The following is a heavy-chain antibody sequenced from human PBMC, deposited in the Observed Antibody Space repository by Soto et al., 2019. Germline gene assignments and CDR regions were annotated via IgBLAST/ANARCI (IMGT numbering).Heavy chain of an antibody. V-gene: IGHV4-34*01. Sequence: SETLSLTCAVYGGSFSGYYWNWIRQPPGKGLEWIGEINHSGSTHYNPSLKSRVTISVDTSKNQFSLKLTSMTAADSAVYYCASGPGCSGGSCYWSWFDPWGQGTPVTVSS. CDR1: GGSFSGYY. J-gene: IGHJ5*02. CDR3: ASGPGCSGGSCYWSWFDP. CDR2: INHSGST. D-gene: IGHD2-15*01.